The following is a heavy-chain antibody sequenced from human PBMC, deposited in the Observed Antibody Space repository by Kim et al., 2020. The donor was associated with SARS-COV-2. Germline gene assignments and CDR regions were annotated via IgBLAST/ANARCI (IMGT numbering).Heavy chain of an antibody. J-gene: IGHJ6*03. CDR3: ARKREGMED. CDR1: GYTFTSYA. Sequence: ASVKVSCKASGYTFTSYAMHWVRQATGQRLEWMGWINDGNGNTKYSQKFQGRVTITRDTSGTTAHMELSSLRSEEPAVHYCARKREGMEDWGKGTTVSV. CDR2: INDGNGNT. V-gene: IGHV1-3*01.